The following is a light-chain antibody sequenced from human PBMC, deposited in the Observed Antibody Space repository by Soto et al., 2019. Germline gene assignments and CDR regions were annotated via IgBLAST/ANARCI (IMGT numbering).Light chain of an antibody. CDR1: QSVSSN. Sequence: EIVMTQSPATLSVSPGERATLSCRASQSVSSNLAWYQQKPGQAPRLLIYGASTRATGISARFSGSRSGTEFTLTISSLQSEDVAVYYCQQYNNWPPTVGQGTRLEIK. J-gene: IGKJ5*01. CDR2: GAS. V-gene: IGKV3-15*01. CDR3: QQYNNWPPT.